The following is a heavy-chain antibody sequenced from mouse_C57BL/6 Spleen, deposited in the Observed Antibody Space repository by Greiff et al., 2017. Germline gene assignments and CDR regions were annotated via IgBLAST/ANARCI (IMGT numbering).Heavy chain of an antibody. J-gene: IGHJ1*03. V-gene: IGHV5-17*01. CDR3: AGSSYWYFDV. CDR2: ISSGSSTI. D-gene: IGHD1-1*01. CDR1: GFTFSDYG. Sequence: EVKVVESGGGLVKPGGSLKLSCAASGFTFSDYGMHWVRQAPEKGLEWVAYISSGSSTIYYADTVKGRFTISRDNAENTLFLQMTSLRSEDTAMYYCAGSSYWYFDVWGTGTTVTVSS.